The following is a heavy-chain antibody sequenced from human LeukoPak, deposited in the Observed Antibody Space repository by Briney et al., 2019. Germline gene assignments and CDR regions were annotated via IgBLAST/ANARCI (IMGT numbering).Heavy chain of an antibody. CDR3: ARDFYYDHAFDI. Sequence: PGRSLRLSCAACGFTVSSNYMSWVRQAPGKGLEWVSVIYSGGSTDYADSVKGRFTISRDNSKNTLYLQMNSLRAEDTAVYYCARDFYYDHAFDIWGQGTMVTVSS. D-gene: IGHD3-22*01. CDR1: GFTVSSNY. J-gene: IGHJ3*02. CDR2: IYSGGST. V-gene: IGHV3-53*01.